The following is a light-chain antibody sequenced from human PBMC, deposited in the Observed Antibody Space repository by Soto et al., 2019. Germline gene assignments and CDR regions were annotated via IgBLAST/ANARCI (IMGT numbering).Light chain of an antibody. CDR2: DAS. J-gene: IGKJ3*01. CDR1: QDISNY. CDR3: QQYDNLPRS. Sequence: DIQMTQSPSSLSASVGDRVTITCQASQDISNYLNWYQQKPGKAPKFLIYDASTLETGVPSRFSGSGSGTDFTFTISSLQPEDIGTYYCQQYDNLPRSFGPGTKVEI. V-gene: IGKV1-33*01.